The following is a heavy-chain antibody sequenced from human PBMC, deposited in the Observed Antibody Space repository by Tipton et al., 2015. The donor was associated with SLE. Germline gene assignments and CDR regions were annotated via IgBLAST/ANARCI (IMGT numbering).Heavy chain of an antibody. D-gene: IGHD3-3*01. Sequence: TLSLTCTVSGGSISSGDYYWNWIRQHPGKGLEWIGYIFYSGSTYNNPSLKSRATISIDTSKNQLSLRLSSVTAADTAVYYCARGKRFLEWLSLHYMDVWGKGTTVTVSS. J-gene: IGHJ6*03. V-gene: IGHV4-31*03. CDR1: GGSISSGDYY. CDR3: ARGKRFLEWLSLHYMDV. CDR2: IFYSGST.